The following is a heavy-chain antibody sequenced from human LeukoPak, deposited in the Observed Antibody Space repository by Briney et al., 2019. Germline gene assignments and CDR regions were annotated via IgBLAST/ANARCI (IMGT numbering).Heavy chain of an antibody. Sequence: GGSLRLSCAASGFTFSSYAMSWVRQAPGKGLEWVSAISGSGGSTYYADSVKGRFTISRDNSKNTLYLQMNSLRAEDTAVYYCAKDEDYMVSYNWFDPWGRGTLVTVSS. J-gene: IGHJ5*02. CDR3: AKDEDYMVSYNWFDP. V-gene: IGHV3-23*01. CDR2: ISGSGGST. CDR1: GFTFSSYA. D-gene: IGHD4-11*01.